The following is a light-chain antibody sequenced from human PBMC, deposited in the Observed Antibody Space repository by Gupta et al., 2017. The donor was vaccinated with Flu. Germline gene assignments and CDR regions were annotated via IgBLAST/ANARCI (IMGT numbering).Light chain of an antibody. Sequence: DIVLTQSPATLSLSPGERATLSCRASQSVSSYLAWYQQKPGQAPRLLIYDASNRATGIPARFSDNGSGTAFTLTISSLEPKDFAIYYCQQRSTWPNTFGQGTKMEIK. CDR2: DAS. J-gene: IGKJ2*01. CDR3: QQRSTWPNT. CDR1: QSVSSY. V-gene: IGKV3-11*01.